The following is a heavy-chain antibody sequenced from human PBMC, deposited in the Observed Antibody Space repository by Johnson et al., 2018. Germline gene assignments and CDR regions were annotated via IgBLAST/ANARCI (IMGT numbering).Heavy chain of an antibody. CDR1: GFTFSSYW. Sequence: VQLQESGGGLVQPGGSLRLSCAASGFTFSSYWMHWVRQAPGKGLVWVSRINNDGGSTSYADSVKGRFTIPRDNAKNTLYLQRNSLRAEDTAVYYCAREMATSNDAFDIWGQGTMVTVSS. CDR2: INNDGGST. J-gene: IGHJ3*02. D-gene: IGHD5-24*01. V-gene: IGHV3-74*01. CDR3: AREMATSNDAFDI.